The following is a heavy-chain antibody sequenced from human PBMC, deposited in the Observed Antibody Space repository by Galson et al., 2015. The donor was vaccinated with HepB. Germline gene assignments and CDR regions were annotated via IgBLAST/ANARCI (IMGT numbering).Heavy chain of an antibody. D-gene: IGHD3-9*01. Sequence: SLRLSCAASGFTFSGHWMSWVRQAPGKGLEWVVGIKDDGSAEYYVDSVKGRLTIPRDNTKNSLYLQMNSLRAEDTAVYYCATNTDWRLAYWGQGALVTVSS. V-gene: IGHV3-7*01. CDR3: ATNTDWRLAY. CDR2: IKDDGSAE. J-gene: IGHJ4*02. CDR1: GFTFSGHW.